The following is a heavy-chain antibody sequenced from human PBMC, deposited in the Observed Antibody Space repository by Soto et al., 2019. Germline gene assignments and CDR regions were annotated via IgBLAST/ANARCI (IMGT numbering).Heavy chain of an antibody. V-gene: IGHV4-31*03. CDR3: ARGPGTMAKIDY. CDR1: GGSISSSSYY. CDR2: IYYSGST. J-gene: IGHJ4*02. D-gene: IGHD3-10*01. Sequence: SETLSLTCTVSGGSISSSSYYWGWIRQPPGKGLEWIGYIYYSGSTYYNPSLKSRVTISVDTSKNQFSLKLSSVTAADTVVYYCARGPGTMAKIDYWGQGTLVTVSS.